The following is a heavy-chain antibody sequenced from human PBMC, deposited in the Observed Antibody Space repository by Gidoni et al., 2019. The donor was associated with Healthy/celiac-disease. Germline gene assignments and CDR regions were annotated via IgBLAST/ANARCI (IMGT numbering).Heavy chain of an antibody. J-gene: IGHJ4*02. CDR2: IYYRGCT. D-gene: IGHD2-21*02. V-gene: IGHV4-59*01. Sequence: QVQLQASGPGLEKPSETLSLTCTVSGGSISGYYWSWIRQPPGKGLEWIGYIYYRGCTNYNPSLKGRVTISVDTSKNQFSLKLSSVTAADTAVYYCARGGCGGDCFMGPFDYWGQGTLVTVSS. CDR3: ARGGCGGDCFMGPFDY. CDR1: GGSISGYY.